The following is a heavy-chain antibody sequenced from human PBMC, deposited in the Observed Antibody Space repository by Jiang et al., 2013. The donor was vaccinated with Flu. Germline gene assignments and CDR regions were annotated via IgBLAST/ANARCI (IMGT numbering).Heavy chain of an antibody. J-gene: IGHJ4*02. Sequence: KPTQTLTLTCTFSGFSFSTSGVGVAWIRQPPGKALEWLAVIYWNDDKRYSPSLKSRLTITKDTSKNQVVLTMTNMDPVDTATYYCSTIGSYSYFDYWGQGTLVTVSS. CDR3: STIGSYSYFDY. CDR2: IYWNDDK. D-gene: IGHD1-26*01. CDR1: GFSFSTSGVG. V-gene: IGHV2-5*01.